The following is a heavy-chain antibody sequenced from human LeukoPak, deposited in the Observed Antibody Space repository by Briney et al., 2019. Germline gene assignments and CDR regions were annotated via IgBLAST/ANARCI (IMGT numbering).Heavy chain of an antibody. CDR3: ARAPGRWLQLHAFDI. D-gene: IGHD5-24*01. CDR1: GYTFTSYG. J-gene: IGHJ3*02. Sequence: ASVKVSCKASGYTFTSYGISWVRQAPGQGLEWMGWISAYNGNTNYAQKLQGRVTMTTDTSTSTAYMELRSLRSDGTAVYYCARAPGRWLQLHAFDIWGQGTMVTVSS. CDR2: ISAYNGNT. V-gene: IGHV1-18*01.